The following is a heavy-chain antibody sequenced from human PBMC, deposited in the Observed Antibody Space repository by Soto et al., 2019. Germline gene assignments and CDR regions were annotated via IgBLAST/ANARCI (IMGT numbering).Heavy chain of an antibody. CDR2: IYYSGIT. V-gene: IGHV4-39*01. Sequence: PSETLSLTRTVSGVSIGNSSYYWGWIRRPPGKGLEWIGTIYYSGITYYNPSLKSRVTISVDTSKNQFSLKLTSVTAADTAVYYCARHGSNWGQGTLVTVSS. J-gene: IGHJ4*02. CDR3: ARHGSN. CDR1: GVSIGNSSYY.